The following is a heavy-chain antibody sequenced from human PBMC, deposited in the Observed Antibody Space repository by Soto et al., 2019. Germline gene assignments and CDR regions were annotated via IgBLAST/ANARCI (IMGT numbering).Heavy chain of an antibody. J-gene: IGHJ4*02. D-gene: IGHD6-13*01. CDR2: INHSGST. CDR3: ARGVKQQLERSWYLDF. Sequence: SETLSLTCAVCGGSFSDYYWGWIRQPPGKGLEWIGEINHSGSTNYNPSLKSRVTISVDTSKNQFSLKLTSVTAADTAVYFCARGVKQQLERSWYLDFWGQETLVTGSS. V-gene: IGHV4-34*01. CDR1: GGSFSDYY.